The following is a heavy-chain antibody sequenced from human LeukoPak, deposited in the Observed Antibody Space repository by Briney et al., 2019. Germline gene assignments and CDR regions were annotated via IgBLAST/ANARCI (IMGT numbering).Heavy chain of an antibody. D-gene: IGHD3-10*01. Sequence: GGSLRLSCAASGFTFSSYAMSWVRQAPGKGLEWVSAISGSGGSTYYADSVKGRFTISRDNSKNTVYLQMNSLRAEDTAVYYCAKDLLYYGSGSYDDYWGQGTLVTVSS. CDR2: ISGSGGST. CDR1: GFTFSSYA. CDR3: AKDLLYYGSGSYDDY. V-gene: IGHV3-23*01. J-gene: IGHJ4*02.